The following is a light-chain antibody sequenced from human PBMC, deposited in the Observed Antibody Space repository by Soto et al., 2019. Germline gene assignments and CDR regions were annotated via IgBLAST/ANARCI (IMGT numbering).Light chain of an antibody. CDR3: QQYNNWPPYT. CDR1: QSVSSN. Sequence: EIVMTQSPATLSVSPGERATLSCRASQSVSSNLAWYQQKPGQAPTLLIYSASTRATGIPAWFSGSGSGTEFTRTISSLQSEDFAVYYCQQYNNWPPYTFGQGTKLEIK. J-gene: IGKJ2*01. CDR2: SAS. V-gene: IGKV3-15*01.